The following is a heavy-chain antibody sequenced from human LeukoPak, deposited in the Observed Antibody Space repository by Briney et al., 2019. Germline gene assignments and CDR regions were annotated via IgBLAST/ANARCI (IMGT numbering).Heavy chain of an antibody. CDR1: GFTFSSYA. CDR2: ISYDGSNK. Sequence: EGSLRLSCAASGFTFSSYAMHWVRQAPGKGLEWVAVISYDGSNKYYADSVKGRFTISRDNSKNTLYLQMNSLRAEDTAVYYCARDHGDYWGQGTLVTVSS. V-gene: IGHV3-30-3*01. CDR3: ARDHGDY. J-gene: IGHJ4*02.